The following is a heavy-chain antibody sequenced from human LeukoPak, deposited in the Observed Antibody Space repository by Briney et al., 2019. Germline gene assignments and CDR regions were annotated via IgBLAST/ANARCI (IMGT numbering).Heavy chain of an antibody. J-gene: IGHJ4*02. CDR3: ARGTRDYNFWGFYFESIDS. Sequence: SETLSLTCAVYSGSFSCYYWSLLPQPPGKGLEWIGEINHSGSTNVKPSLRSRVNISVDTSKNQFSLKLNSVTAADTATYYCARGTRDYNFWGFYFESIDSWGQGTLVIVSS. D-gene: IGHD3-3*01. V-gene: IGHV4-34*01. CDR1: SGSFSCYY. CDR2: INHSGST.